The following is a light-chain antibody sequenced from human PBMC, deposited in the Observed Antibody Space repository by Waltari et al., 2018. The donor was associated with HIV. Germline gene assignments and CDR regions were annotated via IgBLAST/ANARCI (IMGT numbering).Light chain of an antibody. Sequence: QSELTQPPSVSAAPGQRVTISCTGSSSNIGAGYDVHWYQQVPGRAPKVVIYGNSNRPSGVPDRFSGSKSGTSASLAITGLQAEDEADYYCQSYDNSLGVVFGGGTKLTVL. V-gene: IGLV1-40*01. CDR2: GNS. CDR1: SSNIGAGYD. CDR3: QSYDNSLGVV. J-gene: IGLJ2*01.